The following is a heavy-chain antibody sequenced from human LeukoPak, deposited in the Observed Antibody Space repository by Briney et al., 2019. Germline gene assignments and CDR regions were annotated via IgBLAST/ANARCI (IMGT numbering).Heavy chain of an antibody. D-gene: IGHD6-19*01. CDR2: INPNSGGT. CDR3: ARDSSGWYEVDDFDY. V-gene: IGHV1-2*06. Sequence: ASVKVSCKASGYTFTGYYMHWVRQAPGQGLEWVGRINPNSGGTNYAQKFQGRVTMTRDTSISTAYMELSRLRSDDTAVYYCARDSSGWYEVDDFDYWGQGTLVTVSS. J-gene: IGHJ4*02. CDR1: GYTFTGYY.